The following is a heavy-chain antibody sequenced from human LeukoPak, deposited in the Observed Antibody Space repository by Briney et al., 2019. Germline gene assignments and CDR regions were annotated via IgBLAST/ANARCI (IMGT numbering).Heavy chain of an antibody. CDR2: INHSGST. CDR1: GGSFSGYY. Sequence: SETLSLTCAAYGGSFSGYYWSWIRQPPGKGLEWIGEINHSGSTNYNPSLKSRVTISVDTSKNQFSLKLSSVTAADTAVYYCARGEGGSYYGYYFDYWGQGTLVTVSS. V-gene: IGHV4-34*01. D-gene: IGHD1-26*01. J-gene: IGHJ4*02. CDR3: ARGEGGSYYGYYFDY.